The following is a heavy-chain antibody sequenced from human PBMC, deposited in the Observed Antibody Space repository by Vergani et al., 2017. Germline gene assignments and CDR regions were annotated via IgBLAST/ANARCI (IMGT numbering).Heavy chain of an antibody. Sequence: QVQLVQSGAEVKKPGSSVTVSCKASGGTFSSYAISWVRQAPGQGLEWMGWIIPIFGTANYAQKFQGRVTITADESTSTAYMELRSLRSEDTAVYYCARDQGRYCSSNSCPPNYYYYMDVWGKGTTVTVSS. V-gene: IGHV1-69*01. J-gene: IGHJ6*03. CDR2: IIPIFGTA. CDR3: ARDQGRYCSSNSCPPNYYYYMDV. D-gene: IGHD2-2*01. CDR1: GGTFSSYA.